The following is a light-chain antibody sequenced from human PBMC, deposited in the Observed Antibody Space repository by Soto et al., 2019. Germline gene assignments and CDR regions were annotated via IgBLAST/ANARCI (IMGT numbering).Light chain of an antibody. CDR1: SSDVGDYNY. V-gene: IGLV2-14*01. CDR2: DVS. Sequence: SALTQPASVSGSPGQSITISCTGTSSDVGDYNYVSWYQQHPGKAPELMIYDVSNRPSGVSDRFSGSKSGNTASLTISGLHAEDEADYYCSSYTGSSTPVLFGGGTKLTVL. J-gene: IGLJ2*01. CDR3: SSYTGSSTPVL.